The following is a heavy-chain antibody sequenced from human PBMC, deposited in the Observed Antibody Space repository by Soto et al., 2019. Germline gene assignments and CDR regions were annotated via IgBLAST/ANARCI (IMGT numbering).Heavy chain of an antibody. Sequence: QVQLVESGGGVVQPGRSLRLSCAASGFTFSSYAMHWVRQAPGKGLEWVAVISYDGSNKYYADSVKGRFTISRDNSKNPLYLQMNSLRAEDTAVYYCARDPLGAYSSGQHGAFDIWGQGTMVTVSS. D-gene: IGHD3-22*01. CDR3: ARDPLGAYSSGQHGAFDI. CDR1: GFTFSSYA. J-gene: IGHJ3*02. V-gene: IGHV3-30-3*01. CDR2: ISYDGSNK.